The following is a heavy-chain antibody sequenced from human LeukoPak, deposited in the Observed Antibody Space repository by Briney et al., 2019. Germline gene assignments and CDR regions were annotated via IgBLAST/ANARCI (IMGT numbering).Heavy chain of an antibody. Sequence: PSETLSLTCTVSGGSISSSGYYWGWIRQPPGKGLEWIASIYYSGSTNYNPSLKSRVTISLDTSKNQFSLKLSSVTAADTAVYYCARSYSSSTDLLDYWGQGTLVTVSS. CDR1: GGSISSSGYY. J-gene: IGHJ4*02. D-gene: IGHD6-13*01. V-gene: IGHV4-39*07. CDR3: ARSYSSSTDLLDY. CDR2: IYYSGST.